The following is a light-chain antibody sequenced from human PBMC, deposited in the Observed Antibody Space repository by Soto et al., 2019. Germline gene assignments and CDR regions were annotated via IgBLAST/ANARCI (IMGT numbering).Light chain of an antibody. CDR3: QTWGTGIHVV. J-gene: IGLJ2*01. CDR2: LDSDGSH. CDR1: SGHSSYA. V-gene: IGLV4-69*01. Sequence: QPVLTQSPSASASLGASVKLTCTLSSGHSSYAIAWHQQQPEKGPRYLMKLDSDGSHTKGDAIPDRFSGSSSGAERYLTISSLQSEDEADYYCQTWGTGIHVVFGGGTKXPV.